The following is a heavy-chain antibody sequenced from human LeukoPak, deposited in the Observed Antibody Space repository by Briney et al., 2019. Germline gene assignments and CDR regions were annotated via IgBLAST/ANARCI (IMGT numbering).Heavy chain of an antibody. CDR1: GYTFTSYG. CDR2: ISAYNGNT. Sequence: ASVKVSCKSSGYTFTSYGISWVRQAPGQGLEWMGWISAYNGNTNYAQKLQGRVTMTTDTSTSTAYMELRSLRSDDTAVYYCARDGLDIVATIPQLIDYWGQGTLVTVSS. D-gene: IGHD5-12*01. J-gene: IGHJ4*02. CDR3: ARDGLDIVATIPQLIDY. V-gene: IGHV1-18*01.